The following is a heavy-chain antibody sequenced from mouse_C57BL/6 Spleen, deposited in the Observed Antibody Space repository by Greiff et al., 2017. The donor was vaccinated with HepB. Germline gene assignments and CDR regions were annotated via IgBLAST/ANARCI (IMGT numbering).Heavy chain of an antibody. D-gene: IGHD2-1*01. CDR1: GYTFTSYW. CDR3: ASGYYGNPAWFAY. CDR2: IDPHDSYT. V-gene: IGHV1-69*01. J-gene: IGHJ3*01. Sequence: QVQLQQSGAELVMPGASVKLSCKASGYTFTSYWMHWVKQRPGQGLEWSGEIDPHDSYTNYNQKCKGKSTLTVDKSSSTAYMQLSSLTSEDSAVYYCASGYYGNPAWFAYWGQGTLVTVSA.